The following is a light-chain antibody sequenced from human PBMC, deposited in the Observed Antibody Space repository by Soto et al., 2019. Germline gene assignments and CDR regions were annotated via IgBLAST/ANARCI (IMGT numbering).Light chain of an antibody. CDR1: QTLRRTY. J-gene: IGKJ5*01. Sequence: EIVLMQSPGTLSLSPGERATLSCRSSQTLRRTYIAWYQQKPGQAPRLLISGASSRATGIPDRFSGSGSGTDFTLTISRLEPEDFAVYYCQQYGSSPPITFGQGTRLEIK. CDR2: GAS. CDR3: QQYGSSPPIT. V-gene: IGKV3-20*01.